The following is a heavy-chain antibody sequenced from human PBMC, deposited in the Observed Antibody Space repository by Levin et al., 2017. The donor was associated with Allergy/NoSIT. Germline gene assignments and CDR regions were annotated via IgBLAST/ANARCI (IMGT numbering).Heavy chain of an antibody. CDR3: AKLKYSTLYYFDY. CDR1: GFTFSSYA. Sequence: GESLKISCAASGFTFSSYAMSWVRQAPGKGLEWVSAISGSGGSTYYADSVKGRFTISRDNSKNTLYLQMNSLRAEDTAVYYCAKLKYSTLYYFDYWGQGTLVTVSS. D-gene: IGHD2-21*01. CDR2: ISGSGGST. V-gene: IGHV3-23*01. J-gene: IGHJ4*02.